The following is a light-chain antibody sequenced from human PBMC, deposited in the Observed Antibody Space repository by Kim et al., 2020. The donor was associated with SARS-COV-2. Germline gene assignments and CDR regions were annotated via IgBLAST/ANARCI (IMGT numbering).Light chain of an antibody. CDR3: QQYRSYPWT. CDR2: EAS. Sequence: ASVGDRVTISGRASRSIAGLLAWYQQKPGQAPKLLIYEASTLKSGVPSRFTGSGSGTEFTLIISSLQPDDFATYYCQQYRSYPWTFGQGTKVDIK. CDR1: RSIAGL. J-gene: IGKJ1*01. V-gene: IGKV1-5*03.